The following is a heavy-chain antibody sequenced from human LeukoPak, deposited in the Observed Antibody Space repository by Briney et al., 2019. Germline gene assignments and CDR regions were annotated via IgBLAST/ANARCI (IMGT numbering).Heavy chain of an antibody. J-gene: IGHJ4*02. Sequence: SVKVSCKVSGGTFSYAISWVRQAPGQGLEWMGGNIPIFGTTDYAQNFQGRVTFTTDESTSTAYMELSSLRSEDTAVYYCARGAWGYNYGYHNYWAQGTLVTVSS. D-gene: IGHD5-18*01. V-gene: IGHV1-69*05. CDR1: GGTFSYA. CDR3: ARGAWGYNYGYHNY. CDR2: NIPIFGTT.